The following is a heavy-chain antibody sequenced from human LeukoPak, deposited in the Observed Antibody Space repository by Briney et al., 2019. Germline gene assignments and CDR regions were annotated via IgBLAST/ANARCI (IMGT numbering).Heavy chain of an antibody. CDR2: IYTSGST. D-gene: IGHD3-22*01. J-gene: IGHJ1*01. Sequence: SETLSLTCTVSGGSISSYYWSWIRQPAGKGLEWIGRIYTSGSTNYNPSLKSRVTMSVDTSKNQFSLKLSSVTAADTAVYYCAREGDYYDSSGYYHNAEYFQHWGQGTLVTVSS. CDR1: GGSISSYY. CDR3: AREGDYYDSSGYYHNAEYFQH. V-gene: IGHV4-4*07.